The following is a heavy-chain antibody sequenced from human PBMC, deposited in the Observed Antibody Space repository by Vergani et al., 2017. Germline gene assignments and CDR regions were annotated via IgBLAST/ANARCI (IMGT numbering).Heavy chain of an antibody. D-gene: IGHD6-13*01. Sequence: QVQLVESGGGLVKPGGSLRLSCAASGFTFSDYYMSWIRQAPGKGLEWVSYISSSGSTIYYADSMKGRFTISRDNAKNSLYLQMNSLRAEDTAVYYCARDISSSWLSTNWFDPWGQGTLVTVSS. V-gene: IGHV3-11*01. J-gene: IGHJ5*02. CDR3: ARDISSSWLSTNWFDP. CDR2: ISSSGSTI. CDR1: GFTFSDYY.